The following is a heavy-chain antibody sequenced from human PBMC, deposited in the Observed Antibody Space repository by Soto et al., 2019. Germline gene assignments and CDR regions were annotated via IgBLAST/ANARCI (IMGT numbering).Heavy chain of an antibody. D-gene: IGHD2-2*02. CDR2: ISGGDGST. V-gene: IGHV3-23*01. J-gene: IGHJ4*02. CDR3: AKVGGTSHPPIPVDC. Sequence: EVQLLESGGGLVQPGGSLRLSCAASGFTFSSYVMSWVRQAPGKGLEWVSTISGGDGSTYYADSVKGRFTISRDNSKNTLYLQMNSLRADDTAVYYCAKVGGTSHPPIPVDCWGQGTLVTVSS. CDR1: GFTFSSYV.